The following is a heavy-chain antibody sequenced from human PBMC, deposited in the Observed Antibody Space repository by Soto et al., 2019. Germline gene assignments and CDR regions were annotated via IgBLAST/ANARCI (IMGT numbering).Heavy chain of an antibody. CDR3: ARQVVAATDFLDY. J-gene: IGHJ4*02. Sequence: QLQLQESGPGLVKPSETLSLTCTVSGGSISSSSYYWGWIRQPPGKGLEWIGSIYYSGSTYYNPSLKSRVTISVDTSKNQFSLKLSSVTAADTAVYYCARQVVAATDFLDYCGQGTLVTVSS. CDR2: IYYSGST. V-gene: IGHV4-39*01. CDR1: GGSISSSSYY. D-gene: IGHD2-15*01.